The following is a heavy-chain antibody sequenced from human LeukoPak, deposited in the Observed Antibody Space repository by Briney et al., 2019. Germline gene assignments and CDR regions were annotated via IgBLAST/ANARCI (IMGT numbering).Heavy chain of an antibody. CDR1: GFTFDDYA. D-gene: IGHD5-24*01. CDR3: ARELLGHGYNSGDFDY. CDR2: ISWNRGSI. V-gene: IGHV3-9*01. Sequence: PGGSLRLSCAASGFTFDDYAMHWVRQAPGKGLEWVSGISWNRGSIGYADSVKGRFTISRDNAKNSLYLQMNSLRAEDTAMYYCARELLGHGYNSGDFDYWGQGTLVTVSS. J-gene: IGHJ4*02.